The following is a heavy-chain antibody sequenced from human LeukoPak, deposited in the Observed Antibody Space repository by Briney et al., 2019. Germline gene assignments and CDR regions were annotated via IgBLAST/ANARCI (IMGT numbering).Heavy chain of an antibody. Sequence: GGSLRLSCAASGFTFSDYYMSWIRRAPGKGLEWVSYITSSGSTIYYADSMKGRFTISRDNAKYSLFLQLDSLRAEDTALYYCARIGRPAAFDIWGQGTLVIVSS. J-gene: IGHJ3*02. V-gene: IGHV3-11*01. D-gene: IGHD6-6*01. CDR2: ITSSGSTI. CDR3: ARIGRPAAFDI. CDR1: GFTFSDYY.